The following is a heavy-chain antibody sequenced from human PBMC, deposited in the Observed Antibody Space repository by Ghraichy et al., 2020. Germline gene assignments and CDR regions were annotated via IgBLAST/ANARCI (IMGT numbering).Heavy chain of an antibody. D-gene: IGHD3-22*01. CDR1: GGSFSTRDYF. V-gene: IGHV4-39*01. CDR3: ARQLYYYDSRGGGGAFDI. J-gene: IGHJ3*02. CDR2: IYFTGST. Sequence: TLSLTCAVSGGSFSTRDYFWGWVRQPPGKELEWIGTIYFTGSTYYNTSLESRVTISADKSKNEFYLRLSSVTAADTPVYYCARQLYYYDSRGGGGAFDIWGQGTMVTVSS.